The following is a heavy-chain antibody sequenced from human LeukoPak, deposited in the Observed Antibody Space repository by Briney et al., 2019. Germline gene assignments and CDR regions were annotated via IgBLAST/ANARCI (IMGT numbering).Heavy chain of an antibody. CDR3: ARVGDHFNWYLDL. Sequence: QAGGSLRLSCAASGFTVSTNYMNWVRQAPGKGLEWVSILYSGSSTYYADSVEGRFTISRDSSKNTLFLQMNDLRAEDTAVYYCARVGDHFNWYLDLWGRGTLVTVSS. J-gene: IGHJ2*01. D-gene: IGHD3-3*02. V-gene: IGHV3-53*01. CDR1: GFTVSTNY. CDR2: LYSGSST.